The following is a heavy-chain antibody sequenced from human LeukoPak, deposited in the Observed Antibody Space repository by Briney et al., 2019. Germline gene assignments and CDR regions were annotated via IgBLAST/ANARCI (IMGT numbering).Heavy chain of an antibody. CDR1: GYTFTSYD. CDR2: MNPNSGNT. J-gene: IGHJ5*02. CDR3: ARDKRIAVAEVWFDP. Sequence: ASVKVSCKASGYTFTSYDINWVRQAIGQGLEWMGWMNPNSGNTGYAQKFQGRVTMTRNTSISTAYMELSSLRSEDTAVYYCARDKRIAVAEVWFDPWGQGTLVTVSS. V-gene: IGHV1-8*01. D-gene: IGHD6-19*01.